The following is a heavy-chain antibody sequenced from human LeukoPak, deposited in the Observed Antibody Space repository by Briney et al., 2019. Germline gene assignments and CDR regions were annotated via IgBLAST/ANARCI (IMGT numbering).Heavy chain of an antibody. J-gene: IGHJ4*02. D-gene: IGHD2-21*02. CDR1: GFTFTYYA. CDR3: ARQGDTGSWYFDY. Sequence: PGGSLRLSCAVSGFTFTYYAMHWVRQAPGKGLEWVAVISHDGSNQLYADSVKGQVTISRDNSKSTLYLQMDSLRAGDTAVYYCARQGDTGSWYFDYWGQGTLVTVSS. V-gene: IGHV3-30-3*01. CDR2: ISHDGSNQ.